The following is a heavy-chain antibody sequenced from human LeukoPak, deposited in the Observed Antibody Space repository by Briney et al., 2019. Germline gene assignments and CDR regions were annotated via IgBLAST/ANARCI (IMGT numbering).Heavy chain of an antibody. Sequence: GGSLRLSCAASGFTVSNNYMNWVRQAPGKGLEWVSLIYSGGTTYYADSVKGRFTISRDGSKNTLYPQMNSLRVEDTAVYYCARDPPAVTANTYGWGQGTLVTVSS. CDR3: ARDPPAVTANTYG. D-gene: IGHD5-18*01. CDR2: IYSGGTT. CDR1: GFTVSNNY. V-gene: IGHV3-66*01. J-gene: IGHJ4*02.